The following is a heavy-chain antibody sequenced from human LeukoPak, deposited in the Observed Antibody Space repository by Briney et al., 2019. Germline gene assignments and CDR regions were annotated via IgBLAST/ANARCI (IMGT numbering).Heavy chain of an antibody. V-gene: IGHV1-2*02. CDR1: EYSFTGYY. D-gene: IGHD3-3*01. Sequence: GASVKVSCKASEYSFTGYYMHWVRQAPGQGLEWMGWINPNSGGTNYAQKFQGRVTMTRDTSISTAYMELSRLRSDDTAVYYCARGSQGSLEWLFPHYYYYGMDVWGQGTTVTVSS. J-gene: IGHJ6*02. CDR3: ARGSQGSLEWLFPHYYYYGMDV. CDR2: INPNSGGT.